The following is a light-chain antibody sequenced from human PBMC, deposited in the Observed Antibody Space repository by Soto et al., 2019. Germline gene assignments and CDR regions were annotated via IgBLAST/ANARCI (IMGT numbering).Light chain of an antibody. V-gene: IGLV9-49*01. J-gene: IGLJ2*01. Sequence: QPVLTQPPSASASLGASVTLTCTLSSGYSNYKVDWYQQRPGKGPRFVMRVGTGGIVGSKGDGIPDRFSVLGSGLNRYLTIKNIQEEDESDYHCGADHGSGSNFVSPHVVFGGGTKVTVL. CDR2: VGTGGIVG. CDR1: SGYSNYK. CDR3: GADHGSGSNFVSPHVV.